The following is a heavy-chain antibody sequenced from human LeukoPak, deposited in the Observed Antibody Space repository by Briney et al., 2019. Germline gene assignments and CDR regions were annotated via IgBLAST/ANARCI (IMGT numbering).Heavy chain of an antibody. CDR3: ARLGSQGIDD. J-gene: IGHJ4*02. V-gene: IGHV4-59*08. D-gene: IGHD1-26*01. CDR1: GGSISSYY. CDR2: IYYSGST. Sequence: SETLSLTCTVSGGSISSYYWSWIRQPPGKGLEWIGYIYYSGSTNYNPSLKSRVTISVDTSKNQFSLKLSSVTAADTAVYYCARLGSQGIDDWGQGTLVTVSS.